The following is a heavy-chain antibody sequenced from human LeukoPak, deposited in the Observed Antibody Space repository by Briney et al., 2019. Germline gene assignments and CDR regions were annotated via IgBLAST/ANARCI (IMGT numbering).Heavy chain of an antibody. CDR3: AKVIYSNYGYFDY. Sequence: PGGSLRLSCAASGFNFGSSALTWVRQAPGKGLEWVSGISGSGTTTYYADSVKGRFTISRDNSNNKVYLQMNSLRAEDTAVYYCAKVIYSNYGYFDYWGQGTLVTVSS. V-gene: IGHV3-23*01. CDR1: GFNFGSSA. J-gene: IGHJ4*02. CDR2: ISGSGTTT. D-gene: IGHD4-11*01.